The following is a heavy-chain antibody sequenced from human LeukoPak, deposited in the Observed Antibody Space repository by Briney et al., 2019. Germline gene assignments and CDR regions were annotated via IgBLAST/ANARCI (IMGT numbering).Heavy chain of an antibody. Sequence: GGFLRLSCAASGFTFSSYAMNWVRQAPGKWLEWLSTISGRGGSTYYADSVMGRFTISRDNSKNTLYLQLTSLRAEDTAVYYCAKATVQQARFGAFDSWGQGTLVTVSS. CDR2: ISGRGGST. V-gene: IGHV3-23*01. CDR3: AKATVQQARFGAFDS. D-gene: IGHD3-16*01. J-gene: IGHJ4*02. CDR1: GFTFSSYA.